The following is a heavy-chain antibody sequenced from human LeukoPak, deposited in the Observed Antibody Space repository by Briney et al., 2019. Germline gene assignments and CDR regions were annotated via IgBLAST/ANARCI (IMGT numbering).Heavy chain of an antibody. CDR3: ARDIGQQRESDMDV. D-gene: IGHD6-13*01. J-gene: IGHJ6*02. CDR1: GYTFTSYD. Sequence: ASVKVSCKASGYTFTSYDINWVRQAPGQGLEWMGRINPNSGGTHHAQKFQGRVTMSRDMSISTAYMELSSLTSDDTAVYYCARDIGQQRESDMDVWGQGTTVTVSS. CDR2: INPNSGGT. V-gene: IGHV1-2*06.